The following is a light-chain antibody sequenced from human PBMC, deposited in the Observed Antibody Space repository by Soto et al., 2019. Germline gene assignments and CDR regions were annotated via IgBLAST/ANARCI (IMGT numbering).Light chain of an antibody. V-gene: IGKV3-15*01. Sequence: IVMPQAPAPLSVSPGESAALCCRARQSASTNLGWYQQKPGQAPRLLIYGASTRVTGIPARFSGSGSGTEFTLTISSLQSEDFAVYYCQQYSSWLWTFGQGTKVDIK. J-gene: IGKJ1*01. CDR3: QQYSSWLWT. CDR2: GAS. CDR1: QSASTN.